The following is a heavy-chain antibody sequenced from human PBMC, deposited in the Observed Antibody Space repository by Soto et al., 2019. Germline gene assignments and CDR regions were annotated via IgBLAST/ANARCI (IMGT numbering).Heavy chain of an antibody. D-gene: IGHD3-22*01. CDR3: ARATRDYYDSSGYQLGFDY. CDR1: GGCMSSYY. V-gene: IGHV4-59*01. Sequence: ETLSLTCTDSGGCMSSYYWSWIRQPPGKGLEWIGYIYYSGSTNYNPSLKSRVTISVDTSKNQFSLKLSSVTAADTAVYYCARATRDYYDSSGYQLGFDYWGQGTLVTVPS. CDR2: IYYSGST. J-gene: IGHJ4*02.